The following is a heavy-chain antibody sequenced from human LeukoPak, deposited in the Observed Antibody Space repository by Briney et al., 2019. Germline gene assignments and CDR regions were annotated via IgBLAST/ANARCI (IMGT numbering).Heavy chain of an antibody. J-gene: IGHJ4*02. CDR2: IYYSGST. V-gene: IGHV4-39*07. D-gene: IGHD6-19*01. CDR3: ARLYSSGVDY. CDR1: GGSISSSSYY. Sequence: PSETLSLTCTVSGGSISSSSYYWGWIRQPPGKGLEWIGSIYYSGSTYYNPSLKSRVTISVDKSKNQFSLKLSSVTAADTAVYYCARLYSSGVDYWGQGALVTVSS.